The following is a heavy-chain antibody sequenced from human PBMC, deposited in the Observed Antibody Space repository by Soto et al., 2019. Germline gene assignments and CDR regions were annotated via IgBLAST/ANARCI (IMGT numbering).Heavy chain of an antibody. CDR3: ARDQGCSSTSCRLEGMDV. V-gene: IGHV4-4*07. CDR2: IFPNGNT. Sequence: PSETLSLTCTVSRGYVNTFHWSWVRQPAGKGLEWIGRIFPNGNTDYSPSLKSRVTLSVDTSKNQISLNLTSVTAADMAVYYCARDQGCSSTSCRLEGMDVWGQGTTVTAP. D-gene: IGHD2-2*01. J-gene: IGHJ6*02. CDR1: RGYVNTFH.